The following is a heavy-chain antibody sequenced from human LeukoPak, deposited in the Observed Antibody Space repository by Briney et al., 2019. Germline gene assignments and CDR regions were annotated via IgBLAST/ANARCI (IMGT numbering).Heavy chain of an antibody. V-gene: IGHV4-59*08. D-gene: IGHD4-17*01. CDR1: GGSISSYY. CDR3: ARLMTTANALDI. J-gene: IGHJ3*02. CDR2: THYSGNT. Sequence: SETLSLTCTVSGGSISSYYWSWIRQPPGKGLEWIGYTHYSGNTKYNPSLNSRVIFSVDTSKNQFSLKLSSVTAADTALYYCARLMTTANALDIWGHGTMVTVSS.